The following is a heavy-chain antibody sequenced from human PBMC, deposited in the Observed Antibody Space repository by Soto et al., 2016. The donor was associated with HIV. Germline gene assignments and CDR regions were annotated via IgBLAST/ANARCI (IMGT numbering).Heavy chain of an antibody. V-gene: IGHV3-23*01. D-gene: IGHD3-10*01. CDR2: ISGSGGST. J-gene: IGHJ4*02. Sequence: EVQLLESGGGLVQPGGSLRLSCAASGFTFSSYAMSWVRQAPGKGLEWVSAISGSGGSTYYADSVKGRFTISRDNSKNTLYLQMNSLRAEDTAVYYCAKDQGLLWFGENPRYYFDYWGQGTLVTVSS. CDR3: AKDQGLLWFGENPRYYFDY. CDR1: GFTFSSYA.